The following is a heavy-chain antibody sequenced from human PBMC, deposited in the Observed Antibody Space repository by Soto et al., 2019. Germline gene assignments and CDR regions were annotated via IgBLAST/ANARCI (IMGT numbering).Heavy chain of an antibody. CDR1: GFTFSSYV. J-gene: IGHJ6*02. D-gene: IGHD3-22*01. Sequence: GGSLRLSCAASGFTFSSYVMHWVRQAPGKGLEWVAVISYDGSNKYYADSVKGRFTISRDNSKNTLYLQMNSLRAEDTAVYYCAKDQWYYDSSGYYYYYYGMDVWGQGTTVTVSS. CDR2: ISYDGSNK. V-gene: IGHV3-30*18. CDR3: AKDQWYYDSSGYYYYYYGMDV.